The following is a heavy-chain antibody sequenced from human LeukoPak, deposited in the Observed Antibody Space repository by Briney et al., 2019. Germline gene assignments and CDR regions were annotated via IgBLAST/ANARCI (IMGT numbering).Heavy chain of an antibody. D-gene: IGHD2-15*01. Sequence: PWGSLRLSCAASGFTFSSYWMSWIRQAPGKGLEWVASIKQDGSEEYYVDSVKGRFTISRDNAKNSLYLQMNSLRAEDTAVYYCARDAPQVVVAATPVYYYYMDVWGKGTTVTVSS. J-gene: IGHJ6*03. CDR3: ARDAPQVVVAATPVYYYYMDV. V-gene: IGHV3-7*01. CDR2: IKQDGSEE. CDR1: GFTFSSYW.